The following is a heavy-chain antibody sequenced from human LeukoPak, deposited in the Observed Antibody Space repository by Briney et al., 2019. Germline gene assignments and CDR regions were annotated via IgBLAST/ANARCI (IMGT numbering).Heavy chain of an antibody. Sequence: SQTLSLTCTVSGGSISSYYWSWIRQPPGKGLEWIGYIYSSGSTNYNPSLKSRVTISVDTSKNQFSLKLSSVTAADTAVYYCAKDHPLPVAYYYGSGGLDYWGQGTLVTVSS. D-gene: IGHD3-10*01. V-gene: IGHV4-59*01. CDR3: AKDHPLPVAYYYGSGGLDY. CDR1: GGSISSYY. J-gene: IGHJ4*02. CDR2: IYSSGST.